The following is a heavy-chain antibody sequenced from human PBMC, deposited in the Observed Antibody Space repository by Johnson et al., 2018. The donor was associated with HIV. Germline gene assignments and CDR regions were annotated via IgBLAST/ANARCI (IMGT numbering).Heavy chain of an antibody. V-gene: IGHV3-30*18. Sequence: QVQLVESGGGLVQPGGSLRLSCVASGFTFSSYDMHWVRQATGKGLEWVAVISYDGSNKYYADSVKGRFTISRDNSKNTLYLQMNSLRAEDTAVYYCAKDRPLYVLHLFGAFDIWGQGTMVTVSS. CDR2: ISYDGSNK. J-gene: IGHJ3*02. CDR3: AKDRPLYVLHLFGAFDI. D-gene: IGHD2-15*01. CDR1: GFTFSSYD.